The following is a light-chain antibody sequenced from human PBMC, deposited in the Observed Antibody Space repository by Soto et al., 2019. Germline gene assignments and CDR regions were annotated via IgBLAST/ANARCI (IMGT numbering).Light chain of an antibody. CDR3: QQYDNLLPWT. CDR1: QDISNY. V-gene: IGKV1-33*01. Sequence: DIQMTQSPSSLSASVGDRVTITCQASQDISNYLNWYQQNPGKAPKLLIYDASNLETGVPSRFSGSGSGTDFTFTISSLQPEDIATYYCQQYDNLLPWTFGQGTKVEIK. CDR2: DAS. J-gene: IGKJ1*01.